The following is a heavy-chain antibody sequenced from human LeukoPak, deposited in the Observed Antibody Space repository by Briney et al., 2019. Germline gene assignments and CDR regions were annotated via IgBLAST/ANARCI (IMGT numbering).Heavy chain of an antibody. Sequence: GRSLRLSCAAPGFTFSSYGMHWVRQAPGKGLEWVAVIWYDGSNKYYADSVKGRFTISRDNSKNTLYLQMNSLRAEDTAVYYCSRELENNWFDPWGQGTLVTVSS. J-gene: IGHJ5*02. CDR1: GFTFSSYG. V-gene: IGHV3-33*01. CDR2: IWYDGSNK. D-gene: IGHD3-10*01. CDR3: SRELENNWFDP.